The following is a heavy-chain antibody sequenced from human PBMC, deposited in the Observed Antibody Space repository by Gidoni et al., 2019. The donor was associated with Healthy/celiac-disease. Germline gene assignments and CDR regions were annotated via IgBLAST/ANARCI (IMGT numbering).Heavy chain of an antibody. Sequence: QVQLVQSGAAVKKPGASVKVSCKASGYTFTSYYMHWVRQAPGQGLEWMGIINPSGGSTSYAQKFQGRVTMTRDTSTSTVYMELSSLRSEDTAVYYCAREEGYCSSTSCPYYYYYYGMDVWGQGTTVTVSS. CDR2: INPSGGST. J-gene: IGHJ6*02. D-gene: IGHD2-2*01. CDR3: AREEGYCSSTSCPYYYYYYGMDV. CDR1: GYTFTSYY. V-gene: IGHV1-46*01.